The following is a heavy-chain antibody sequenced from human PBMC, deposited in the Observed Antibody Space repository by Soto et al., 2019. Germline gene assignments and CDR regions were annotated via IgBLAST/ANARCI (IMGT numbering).Heavy chain of an antibody. J-gene: IGHJ3*02. Sequence: EVQLLESGGGLVQPGGSLRLSCAASGFTFSSYAMSWVRQAPGKGLEWVSAISGSGGSTYYADSVKGRFTISRDNSKNTLDLQMNRLRAEDTAVYYCAKAIGDSSSSLDAFDIWGQGKMVTVSS. CDR3: AKAIGDSSSSLDAFDI. CDR1: GFTFSSYA. V-gene: IGHV3-23*01. D-gene: IGHD6-6*01. CDR2: ISGSGGST.